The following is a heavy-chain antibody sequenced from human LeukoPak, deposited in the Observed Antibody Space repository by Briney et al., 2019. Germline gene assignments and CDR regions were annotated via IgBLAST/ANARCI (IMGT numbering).Heavy chain of an antibody. CDR1: GFTFSSYS. CDR2: ISSSSSYI. J-gene: IGHJ6*03. D-gene: IGHD3-22*01. Sequence: GGSLRLSCAASGFTFSSYSMNWVRQAPGKGLEWVSSISSSSSYIYYADSVKGRFTISRDNAKNSLYLQMNSLRAEDTAVYYCARVASPYYYDSSGYYRCYYYMDVWGKGTTVTISS. V-gene: IGHV3-21*01. CDR3: ARVASPYYYDSSGYYRCYYYMDV.